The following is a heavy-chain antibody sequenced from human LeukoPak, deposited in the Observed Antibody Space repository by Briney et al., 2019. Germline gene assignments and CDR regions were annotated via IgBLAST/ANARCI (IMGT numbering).Heavy chain of an antibody. D-gene: IGHD3-3*01. CDR2: ISGSGSST. Sequence: PGGSLRLSCAASGFTFSSNTMSWVRQAPGRGLEWVSVISGSGSSTYYADSVKGRFTISRDNSMNTLYLQMNSLRPEDTAVYYCAKPRGGYYFDYWGQGTLVTVSS. V-gene: IGHV3-23*01. J-gene: IGHJ4*02. CDR3: AKPRGGYYFDY. CDR1: GFTFSSNT.